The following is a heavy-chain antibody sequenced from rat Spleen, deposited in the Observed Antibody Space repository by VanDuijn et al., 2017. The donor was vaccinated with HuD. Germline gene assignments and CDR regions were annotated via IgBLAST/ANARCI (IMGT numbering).Heavy chain of an antibody. CDR1: GFSLTSNG. CDR2: IGTGGNT. D-gene: IGHD1-2*01. Sequence: QVQLKESGPGLVQPSQTLSLTCTVSGFSLTSNGVSWVRQPPRKGLEGMGVIGTGGNTANNSLLKSRLSISRDTSKSQVFLKMNSLQTEDTATYFCARVGYSSYVRYFDYWGHGVMVTVSS. CDR3: ARVGYSSYVRYFDY. V-gene: IGHV2-1*01. J-gene: IGHJ2*01.